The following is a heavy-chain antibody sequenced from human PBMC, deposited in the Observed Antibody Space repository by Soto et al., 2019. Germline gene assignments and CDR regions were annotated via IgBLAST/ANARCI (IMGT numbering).Heavy chain of an antibody. J-gene: IGHJ6*02. CDR2: ISHDGGT. V-gene: IGHV4-34*01. CDR1: GGSFDDFY. CDR3: ARGQLVWYGDLSPYHRDMDV. D-gene: IGHD3-10*01. Sequence: SETLSLSCAFYGGSFDDFYWSWVRQSAGKGVEWVGEISHDGGTNYSPSLASRVSISVDTSKNQFSLHLRSVTAADTGLYYCARGQLVWYGDLSPYHRDMDVWGQGTTVTVSS.